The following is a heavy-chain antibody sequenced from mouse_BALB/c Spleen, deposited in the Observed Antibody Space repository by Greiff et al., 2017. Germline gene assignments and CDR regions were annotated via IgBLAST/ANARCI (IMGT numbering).Heavy chain of an antibody. CDR1: GFTFSSFG. CDR2: ISSGSSTI. D-gene: IGHD1-1*02. J-gene: IGHJ2*01. CDR3: ARRDAMDY. V-gene: IGHV5-17*02. Sequence: EVQLVESGGGLVQPGGSRKLSCAASGFTFSSFGMHWVRQAPEKGLEWVAYISSGSSTIYYADTVKGRFTISRDTPKNTLFLQMTSLRSEDTAMYYCARRDAMDYWGQGTTLTVSS.